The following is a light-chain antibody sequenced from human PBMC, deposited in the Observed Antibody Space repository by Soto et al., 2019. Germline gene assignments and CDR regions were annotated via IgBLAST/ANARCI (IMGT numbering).Light chain of an antibody. J-gene: IGKJ3*01. CDR3: QHYDNLPPFT. V-gene: IGKV1-33*01. Sequence: DIQMTQSPSSPSASVGARVSITCQASQDIRTSLSWFQQKAGRAPKLLIYGASNLETGVPSRFRGSGSGRDFTFTISSLQPEDIATYYCQHYDNLPPFTFGPGTKVDIK. CDR2: GAS. CDR1: QDIRTS.